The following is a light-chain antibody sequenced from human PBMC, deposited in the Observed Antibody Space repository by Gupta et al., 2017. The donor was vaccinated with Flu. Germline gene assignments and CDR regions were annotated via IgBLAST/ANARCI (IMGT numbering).Light chain of an antibody. CDR1: QSISSN. CDR3: QQYNNCPPPELT. Sequence: EIVMTQSPATLSFYSGEEATLSCRASQSISSNLAWYQHKPGQAPRLLMYGASTRATGVPPRFRGTGSRTNFTLTINSLQSEDFALYYYQQYNNCPPPELTFGGGTKVEVK. CDR2: GAS. V-gene: IGKV3-15*01. J-gene: IGKJ4*01.